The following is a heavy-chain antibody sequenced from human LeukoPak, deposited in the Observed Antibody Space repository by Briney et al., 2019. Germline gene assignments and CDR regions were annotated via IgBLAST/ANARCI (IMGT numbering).Heavy chain of an antibody. CDR3: ARDPPEDIVVVPAAKNDY. CDR2: IDTANGNT. J-gene: IGHJ4*02. D-gene: IGHD2-2*01. CDR1: GYTFTTFA. Sequence: ASVKVSCKASGYTFTTFAIHWVRQAPGQRLEWMGWIDTANGNTKYSQRFQGRVTMTEDTSTDTAYMELSSLRSEDTAVYYCARDPPEDIVVVPAAKNDYWGQGTLVTVSS. V-gene: IGHV1-3*04.